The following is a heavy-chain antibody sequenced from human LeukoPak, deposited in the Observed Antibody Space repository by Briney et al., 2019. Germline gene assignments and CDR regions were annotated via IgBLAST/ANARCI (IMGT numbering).Heavy chain of an antibody. CDR1: GFTFSNYG. D-gene: IGHD1-26*01. Sequence: GGSLRLSCAASGFTFSNYGLHWVRQAPGKGLEWVAFIRSDGSEKYYTDSVKGRFTISRDDSKTTLYLQMNSLRAEDRAVYYCAKVGSGSYLRYFFDYWGQGTLVTVSS. J-gene: IGHJ4*02. CDR3: AKVGSGSYLRYFFDY. CDR2: IRSDGSEK. V-gene: IGHV3-30*02.